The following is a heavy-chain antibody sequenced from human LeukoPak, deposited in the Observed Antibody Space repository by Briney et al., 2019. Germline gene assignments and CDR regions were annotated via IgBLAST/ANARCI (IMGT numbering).Heavy chain of an antibody. V-gene: IGHV1-18*04. CDR1: GYTFSSYG. CDR3: ARVPGSRYYYDSSAYLDY. CDR2: ISTYNGNT. D-gene: IGHD3-22*01. Sequence: GASVKVSCKASGYTFSSYGISWVQQAPGQGLEWMGWISTYNGNTHYAQNLQGRFTMTTDTSTTTAYMELRSLRSDDTAVYYCARVPGSRYYYDSSAYLDYWGQGALVTVSS. J-gene: IGHJ4*02.